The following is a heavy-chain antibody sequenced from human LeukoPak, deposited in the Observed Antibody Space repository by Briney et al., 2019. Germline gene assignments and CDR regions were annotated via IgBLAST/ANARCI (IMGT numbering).Heavy chain of an antibody. J-gene: IGHJ5*02. D-gene: IGHD3-10*01. CDR3: ARGGRSMVRGVISP. Sequence: PSETLSLTCAVYGGSFGGYCWSWIRQPPGKGLEWIGEINHSGSTNYNPSLKSRVTISVDTSKNQFSLKLSSVTAADTAVYYCARGGRSMVRGVISPWGQGTLVTVSS. CDR2: INHSGST. CDR1: GGSFGGYC. V-gene: IGHV4-34*01.